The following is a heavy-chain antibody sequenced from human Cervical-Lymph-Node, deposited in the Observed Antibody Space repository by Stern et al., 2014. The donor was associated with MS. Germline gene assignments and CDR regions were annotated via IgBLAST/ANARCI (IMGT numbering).Heavy chain of an antibody. CDR1: GFTFNSYT. V-gene: IGHV3-30*11. J-gene: IGHJ6*02. CDR2: ISYDGDNI. CDR3: ARDRASSRAGGGMDV. Sequence: VQLVESGGGVVKPGRSLRLSCAASGFTFNSYTMNWVRQAPGQGPERVAVISYDGDNIYYAESVKGRFTISRENSKNTLSLQMNSLRVDDTAIYYCARDRASSRAGGGMDVWGQGTTVTVSS. D-gene: IGHD6-6*01.